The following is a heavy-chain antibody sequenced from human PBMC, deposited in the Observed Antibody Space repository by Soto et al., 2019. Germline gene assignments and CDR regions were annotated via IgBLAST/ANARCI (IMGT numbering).Heavy chain of an antibody. CDR1: GFTFSSYS. J-gene: IGHJ4*02. D-gene: IGHD2-21*02. V-gene: IGHV3-21*01. CDR2: ISSSSSYI. CDR3: ARDDGDSPFDY. Sequence: LRLSCAASGFTFSSYSMNWVRQAPGKGLEWVSAISSSSSYIYYADSVKGRFTISRDNAKNSLYLQMNSLRAEDTAVYYFARDDGDSPFDYWGQGTLVTVSS.